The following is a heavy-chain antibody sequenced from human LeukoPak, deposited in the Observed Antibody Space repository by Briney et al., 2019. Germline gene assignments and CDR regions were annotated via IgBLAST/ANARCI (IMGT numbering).Heavy chain of an antibody. J-gene: IGHJ4*02. CDR1: GGSFSGYY. CDR3: ARGVVAAAGRTFDF. D-gene: IGHD6-13*01. V-gene: IGHV4-34*01. Sequence: PSETLSLTCAVYGGSFSGYYWSWIRQPPGKGLEWIGEINHSGSTNYNPSLKSRVTISLDTSKNQFSLKLSSVTAADTAVYYCARGVVAAAGRTFDFWGQGTLVTVSS. CDR2: INHSGST.